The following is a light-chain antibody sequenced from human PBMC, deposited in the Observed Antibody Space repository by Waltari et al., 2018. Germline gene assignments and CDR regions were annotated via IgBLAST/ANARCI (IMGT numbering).Light chain of an antibody. CDR1: QSVGST. CDR2: YAS. V-gene: IGKV3D-15*01. J-gene: IGKJ1*01. Sequence: ETVMMQSPATLSLSPGERATLSCRASQSVGSTLAWYQQKPGQAPRLLIYYASSRATGIPDRFSGSGSGTKFTLTISSLDPEDVGVYYCQKYNDWPPTFGQGTKVEIK. CDR3: QKYNDWPPT.